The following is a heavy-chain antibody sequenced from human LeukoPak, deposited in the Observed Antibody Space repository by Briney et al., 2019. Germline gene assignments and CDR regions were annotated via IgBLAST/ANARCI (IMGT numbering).Heavy chain of an antibody. V-gene: IGHV4-59*01. CDR2: IYYSGST. CDR3: ARVRVNTVPYYYYYGMDV. CDR1: GGSISSYY. Sequence: SETLSLTCTVSGGSISSYYWSWIRQPPGKGLEWIGYIYYSGSTDYNPSLKSRVTISVDTSKNQFSLKLSSVTAADTAVYYCARVRVNTVPYYYYYGMDVWGQGTTVTVSS. D-gene: IGHD4-17*01. J-gene: IGHJ6*02.